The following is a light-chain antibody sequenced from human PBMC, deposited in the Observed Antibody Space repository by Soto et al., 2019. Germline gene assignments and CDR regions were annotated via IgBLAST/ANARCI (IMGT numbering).Light chain of an antibody. J-gene: IGLJ1*01. Sequence: QSALTQPASVSGSPGQSITISCTGTSSDVGNYNYVSWYQHHPGKAPKVMIYGVSNRPSGVSNRFSGSKSGNTASLTISGPRVEDESVYSGSSYTSGGSLYVSGTGTKVTVL. CDR3: SSYTSGGSLYV. CDR1: SSDVGNYNY. CDR2: GVS. V-gene: IGLV2-14*03.